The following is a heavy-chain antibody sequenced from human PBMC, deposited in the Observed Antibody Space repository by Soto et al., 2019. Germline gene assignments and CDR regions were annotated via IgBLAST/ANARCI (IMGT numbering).Heavy chain of an antibody. D-gene: IGHD2-15*01. Sequence: ASLKVSRKAPGYTITRYGTTWVRQNTGQGLQLLGWISAYNGNTNYAQKLQGRVTMTTDTSTSTAYMELRSLRSDDTAVYYCARVDSISCSGGSCYSRWFYYYYDGMDVWGQGTTVTVSS. CDR1: GYTITRYG. V-gene: IGHV1-18*01. J-gene: IGHJ6*02. CDR2: ISAYNGNT. CDR3: ARVDSISCSGGSCYSRWFYYYYDGMDV.